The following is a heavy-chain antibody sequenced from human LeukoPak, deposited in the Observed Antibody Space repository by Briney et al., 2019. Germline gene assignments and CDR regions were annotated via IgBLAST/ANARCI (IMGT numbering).Heavy chain of an antibody. CDR1: GGSISSYY. V-gene: IGHV4-59*01. D-gene: IGHD6-25*01. CDR2: IYYSGRT. J-gene: IGHJ5*02. Sequence: PSETLSLTCTVSGGSISSYYWSWIRQSPGKGLEWIGYIYYSGRTNYNPSLKSRVTISVDTSKDQFSLKLSSVTAADTAVYYCARDVGQRRTVRFDPWGQGTLVTVSS. CDR3: ARDVGQRRTVRFDP.